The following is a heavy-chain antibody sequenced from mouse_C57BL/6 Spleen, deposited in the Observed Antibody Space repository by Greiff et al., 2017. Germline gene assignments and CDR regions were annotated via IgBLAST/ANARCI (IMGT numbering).Heavy chain of an antibody. V-gene: IGHV5-16*01. J-gene: IGHJ4*01. CDR1: GFTFSDYS. CDR2: INYDGSST. D-gene: IGHD2-3*01. CDR3: AIYDWGYDGYPYYAMDY. Sequence: EVMLVESEGGLVQPGSSLKLSCTASGFTFSDYSMSWVRQVPEKGLEWVANINYDGSSTYYLDSLKSRFIISRDNAKNILYLQMSSLKSEDTSTYYCAIYDWGYDGYPYYAMDYWGQGTSVTVSS.